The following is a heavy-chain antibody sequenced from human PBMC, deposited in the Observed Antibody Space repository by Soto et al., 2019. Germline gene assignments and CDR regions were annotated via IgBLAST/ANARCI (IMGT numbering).Heavy chain of an antibody. J-gene: IGHJ6*02. CDR1: GGSISSYY. V-gene: IGHV4-59*12. CDR2: IYYSGST. D-gene: IGHD5-12*01. CDR3: ARDRRTRWLQSQRYYYYGMDV. Sequence: PSETLSLTCTVSGGSISSYYWSWIRQPPGKGLEWIGYIYYSGSTNYNPSLKSRVTISVDTSKNQFSLKLSSVTAADTAVYYCARDRRTRWLQSQRYYYYGMDVWGQGTTVTVSS.